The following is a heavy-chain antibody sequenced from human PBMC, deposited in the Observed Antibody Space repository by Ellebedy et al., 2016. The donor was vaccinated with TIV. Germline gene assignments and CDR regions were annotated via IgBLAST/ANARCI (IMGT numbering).Heavy chain of an antibody. D-gene: IGHD4-17*01. CDR1: GGSISSSSYY. Sequence: MPSETLSLTCTVSGGSISSSSYYWGWIRQPPGKGLEWIGSIYYSGSTYYNPSLKSRVTISVDTSTNQFSLKLSSVTAADTAVYYCAIGTVTGNWFDPWGQGTLVTVSS. J-gene: IGHJ5*02. V-gene: IGHV4-39*01. CDR2: IYYSGST. CDR3: AIGTVTGNWFDP.